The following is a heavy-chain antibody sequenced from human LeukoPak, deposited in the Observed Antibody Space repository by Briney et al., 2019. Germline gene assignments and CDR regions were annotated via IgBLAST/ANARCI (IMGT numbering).Heavy chain of an antibody. D-gene: IGHD6-13*01. J-gene: IGHJ4*02. Sequence: SETLSLTCAVYGGSFSGYYWSWIRQPPGKGLEWIGEINHSGSTNYNPSLKSRVTISVDTSKNQLSLKLSSVTAADTAVYYCARVQQPPFSSSWFFDYWGQGTLVTVSS. CDR3: ARVQQPPFSSSWFFDY. CDR2: INHSGST. CDR1: GGSFSGYY. V-gene: IGHV4-34*01.